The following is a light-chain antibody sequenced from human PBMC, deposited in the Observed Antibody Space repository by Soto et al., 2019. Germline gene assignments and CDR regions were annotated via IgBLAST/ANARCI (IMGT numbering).Light chain of an antibody. V-gene: IGLV2-14*01. Sequence: QSVLTQPASVSGSPGQSIAISCTGTSSDVGGYNYVSWYQQHPGKAPKLMIHEVSNRPSGVSDRFSGSKSGNTASLTISGLQADNEADYYCSSHKSYSTRVFGTGTKVPV. CDR3: SSHKSYSTRV. CDR1: SSDVGGYNY. J-gene: IGLJ1*01. CDR2: EVS.